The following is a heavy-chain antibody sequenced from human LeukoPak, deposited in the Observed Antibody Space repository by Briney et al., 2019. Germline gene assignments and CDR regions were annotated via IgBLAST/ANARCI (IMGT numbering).Heavy chain of an antibody. D-gene: IGHD2-21*02. CDR1: GFTFSDYY. CDR2: ISGSSSYI. J-gene: IGHJ4*02. CDR3: ARTVSDSSEY. V-gene: IGHV3-11*06. Sequence: GGSLRLSCAASGFTFSDYYMSWIRQAPGKGLEWVSYISGSSSYINYADSVKGRFTISRDNAKNSLYLQMNSLRAEDTAVYYCARTVSDSSEYWGQGTLVTVSS.